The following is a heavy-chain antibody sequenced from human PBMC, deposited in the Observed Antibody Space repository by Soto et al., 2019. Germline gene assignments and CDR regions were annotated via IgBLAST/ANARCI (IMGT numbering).Heavy chain of an antibody. CDR1: GFTFDDYA. V-gene: IGHV3-9*01. CDR2: ISWNSGSI. J-gene: IGHJ4*02. CDR3: AKSRGSSWYEVFYYFDY. D-gene: IGHD6-13*01. Sequence: GGSLRLSCAASGFTFDDYAMHWVRQAPGKGLEWVSGISWNSGSIGYADSVKGRFTISRDNAKNSLYLQMNSLRAEDTALYYCAKSRGSSWYEVFYYFDYWGQGTLVTVSS.